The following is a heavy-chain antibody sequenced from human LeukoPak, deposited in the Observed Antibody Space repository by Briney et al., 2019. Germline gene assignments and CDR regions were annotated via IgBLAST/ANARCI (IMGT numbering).Heavy chain of an antibody. Sequence: SETLSLTCTVSGGSISSHYWSWIRQPPGKGLEWIGYIYYSGSTNYNPSLKSRVTISVDTSKNQFSLKLSSVTAADTAVYYCASSGGGVVDYYYYYMDVWGKGTTATVSS. CDR1: GGSISSHY. CDR3: ASSGGGVVDYYYYYMDV. D-gene: IGHD3-3*01. CDR2: IYYSGST. J-gene: IGHJ6*03. V-gene: IGHV4-59*11.